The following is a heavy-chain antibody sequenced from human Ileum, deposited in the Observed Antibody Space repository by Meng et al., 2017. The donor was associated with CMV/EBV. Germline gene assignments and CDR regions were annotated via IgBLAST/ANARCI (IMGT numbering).Heavy chain of an antibody. CDR2: IFYSGST. J-gene: IGHJ5*02. D-gene: IGHD3-22*01. CDR1: GGSISSGCYY. CDR3: AATVNDSSGYYKT. Sequence: TVSGGSISSGCYYWSWIRQHPGKGLEWIGYIFYSGSTYYNPSLKSRVTISVDTSKNHFSLKLSSVTAADTAVYYCAATVNDSSGYYKTWGQGTLVTVSS. V-gene: IGHV4-31*02.